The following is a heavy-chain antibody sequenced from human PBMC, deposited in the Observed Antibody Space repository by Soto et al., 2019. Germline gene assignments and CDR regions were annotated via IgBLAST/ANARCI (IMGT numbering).Heavy chain of an antibody. CDR2: IIPILGIA. CDR1: GGTFSSYT. CDR3: ARDGLGEWGKEAFEI. J-gene: IGHJ3*02. D-gene: IGHD3-16*01. Sequence: QVQLVQSGAEVKKPGSSVKVSCKASGGTFSSYTISWVRQAPGQGLEWMGRIIPILGIANYAQKFQGRVTITADKSTSTAYMELSSLRSEDTAVYYCARDGLGEWGKEAFEIWGQGTMVTVSS. V-gene: IGHV1-69*08.